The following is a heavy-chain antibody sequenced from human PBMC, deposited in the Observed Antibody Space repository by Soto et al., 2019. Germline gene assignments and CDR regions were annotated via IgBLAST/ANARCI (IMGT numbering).Heavy chain of an antibody. CDR3: ARHYSSGSRNWFDP. CDR2: IYYSGST. Sequence: PSETLSLTCIVSGGSINSSCYFWGWVRQPPGKGLEWIGSIYYSGSTYYNPSLRSRVTISVDTSKNQFSLKLSSVTAADTAVFYCARHYSSGSRNWFDPWGQGTLVTVSS. V-gene: IGHV4-39*01. J-gene: IGHJ5*02. D-gene: IGHD6-19*01. CDR1: GGSINSSCYF.